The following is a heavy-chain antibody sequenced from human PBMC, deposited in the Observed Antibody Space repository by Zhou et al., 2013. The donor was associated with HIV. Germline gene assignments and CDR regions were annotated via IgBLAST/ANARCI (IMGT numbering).Heavy chain of an antibody. Sequence: VQLVQSGTEVKKPGSSVKVSCMASGGSFTTDAFSWVRLAPGQGLEWVGTIIPIFGTTNYAQKFRARVSITADESTTTIYMELRSLRSDDTAVYYCARDRYDSNNYYFQGHDYWGQGTLVTVFS. D-gene: IGHD3-22*01. CDR3: ARDRYDSNNYYFQGHDY. CDR1: GGSFTTDA. J-gene: IGHJ4*02. V-gene: IGHV1-69*15. CDR2: IIPIFGTT.